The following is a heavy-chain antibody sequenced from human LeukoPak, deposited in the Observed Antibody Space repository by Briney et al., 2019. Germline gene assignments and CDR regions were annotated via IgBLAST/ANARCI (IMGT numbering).Heavy chain of an antibody. CDR1: GYTFTSYD. D-gene: IGHD3-16*01. J-gene: IGHJ4*02. Sequence: ASVRVSCKASGYTFTSYDINWVRQTTGQGLEWMGWMNPNSGNTGYAQKLQGRVTMTRNTSISTAYMELSSLRSEDTAVYYCARLGGEVFFDYWGQGTLVTVSS. CDR3: ARLGGEVFFDY. CDR2: MNPNSGNT. V-gene: IGHV1-8*01.